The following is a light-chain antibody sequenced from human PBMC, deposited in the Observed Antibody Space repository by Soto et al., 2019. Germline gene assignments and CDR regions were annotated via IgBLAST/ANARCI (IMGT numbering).Light chain of an antibody. CDR2: DAS. J-gene: IGKJ1*01. CDR3: QQYGSSGT. V-gene: IGKV3-11*01. Sequence: EIVSTHSQATLSLSPWSRATLSRRASQSVSSYLAWYQQKPGQAPRLLIYDASNRATGIPARFSGSGSGTDFTLTISSLEPEDFAVYYCQQYGSSGTFGQGTKVDIK. CDR1: QSVSSY.